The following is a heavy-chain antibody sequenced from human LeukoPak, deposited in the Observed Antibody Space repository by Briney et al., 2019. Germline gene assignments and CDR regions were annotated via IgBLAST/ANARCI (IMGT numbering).Heavy chain of an antibody. CDR3: AREGYSSGRAAAFDY. CDR2: ISSSGSTI. Sequence: GGSLRLSCAASGFTFSDYYMSWIRQAPGKGLEWVSYISSSGSTIYYADSVKGRFTISRDNAKNSLYLQMNSLRAEDAAVYYCAREGYSSGRAAAFDYWGQGTLVTVSS. D-gene: IGHD6-19*01. CDR1: GFTFSDYY. V-gene: IGHV3-11*04. J-gene: IGHJ4*02.